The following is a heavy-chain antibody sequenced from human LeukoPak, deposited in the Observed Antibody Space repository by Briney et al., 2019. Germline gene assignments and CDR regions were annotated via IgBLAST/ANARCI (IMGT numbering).Heavy chain of an antibody. CDR1: GFTFTNAW. Sequence: GGSLRLSCAASGFTFTNAWMSWVRQAPGKGLEWVGRIKNKGEGETTDYAAPVKGRFTISRDDSENTLYLQMHSLETEDTALYYCVWNSEHYFDFWGQGSLVTVSS. CDR3: VWNSEHYFDF. CDR2: IKNKGEGETT. V-gene: IGHV3-15*01. J-gene: IGHJ4*02. D-gene: IGHD1-7*01.